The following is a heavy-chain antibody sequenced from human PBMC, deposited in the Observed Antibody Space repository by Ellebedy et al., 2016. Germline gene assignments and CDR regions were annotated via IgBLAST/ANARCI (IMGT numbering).Heavy chain of an antibody. Sequence: ASVKVSCXASGYTFTNYGISWVRQAPGQGLEWMGWISGYTGNTNYAQKFQGRVTMTTDTSTSTAYMELRSLRSDDAAVYFCARPIVGATGGGDYYYEGMDVWGQGTTVTVSS. CDR1: GYTFTNYG. D-gene: IGHD1-26*01. CDR2: ISGYTGNT. J-gene: IGHJ6*02. CDR3: ARPIVGATGGGDYYYEGMDV. V-gene: IGHV1-18*04.